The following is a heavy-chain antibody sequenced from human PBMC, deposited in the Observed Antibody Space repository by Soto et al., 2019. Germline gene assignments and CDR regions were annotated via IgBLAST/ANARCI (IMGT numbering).Heavy chain of an antibody. Sequence: GESLKISCKGSGYSFTSYWIGWVRQMPGKGLEWMGIIYPGDSDTRYSPSFQGQVTISADKSISTAYLQWSSLKASDTAMYYCHVLGYCSGGSCYSSGDYWGQGTLVTVSS. CDR3: HVLGYCSGGSCYSSGDY. V-gene: IGHV5-51*01. CDR2: IYPGDSDT. J-gene: IGHJ4*02. CDR1: GYSFTSYW. D-gene: IGHD2-15*01.